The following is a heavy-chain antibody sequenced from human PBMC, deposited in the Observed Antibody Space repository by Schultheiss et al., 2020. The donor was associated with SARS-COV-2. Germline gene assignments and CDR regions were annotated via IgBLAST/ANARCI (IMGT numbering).Heavy chain of an antibody. CDR1: GSPLERFA. CDR3: VKSVVPPFNWFDP. Sequence: GESLKISCAASGSPLERFAMNWVRQAPGKGLEWVATISTSGGTTYYTDSVRGRFIVSRDNSKNTLYLQMNSLRAEDTALYYCVKSVVPPFNWFDPWGQGTFVTVSS. J-gene: IGHJ5*02. D-gene: IGHD4-23*01. CDR2: ISTSGGTT. V-gene: IGHV3-23*01.